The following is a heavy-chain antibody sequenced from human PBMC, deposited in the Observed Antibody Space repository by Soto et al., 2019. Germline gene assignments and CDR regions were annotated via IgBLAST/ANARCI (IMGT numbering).Heavy chain of an antibody. V-gene: IGHV4-39*01. J-gene: IGHJ4*02. D-gene: IGHD6-19*01. CDR2: IYYSGST. Sequence: SETLSLTCTVSGGSISSSSYYWGWIRQPPGKGLEWIGSIYYSGSTYYNPSLKSRVTISVDTSKNQFSLKLSSVTAADTAVYYCARQEQWLAHVFDYWGQGTLVTVSS. CDR3: ARQEQWLAHVFDY. CDR1: GGSISSSSYY.